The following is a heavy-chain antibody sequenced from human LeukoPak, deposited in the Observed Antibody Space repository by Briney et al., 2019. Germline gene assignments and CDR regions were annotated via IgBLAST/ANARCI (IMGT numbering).Heavy chain of an antibody. CDR1: GGSISSYY. Sequence: SETLSLTCTVSGGSISSYYWNWIRQPAGKGLECNGRISTSGNTNYNPSLKSRVTMSVDTSKNQFSLMLSSVTAADTAVYYCARDRGYGDYAYYFDYWGQGTLVTVSS. J-gene: IGHJ4*02. CDR3: ARDRGYGDYAYYFDY. V-gene: IGHV4-4*07. D-gene: IGHD4-17*01. CDR2: ISTSGNT.